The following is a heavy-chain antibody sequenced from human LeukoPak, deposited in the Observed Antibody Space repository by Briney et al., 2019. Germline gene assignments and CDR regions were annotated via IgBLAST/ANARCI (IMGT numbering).Heavy chain of an antibody. Sequence: PGGSLRLSCATSGCSFINSGMTWVRQAPGKGLEWVSDISGTVRGERTYYADSVKGRFTISRDNSKNTLYLQMNSLRAEDTAVYYCAKDPVYQLLYGWGFDYWGQGTLVTVSS. CDR2: ISGTVRGERT. CDR1: GCSFINSG. D-gene: IGHD2-2*02. J-gene: IGHJ4*02. V-gene: IGHV3-23*01. CDR3: AKDPVYQLLYGWGFDY.